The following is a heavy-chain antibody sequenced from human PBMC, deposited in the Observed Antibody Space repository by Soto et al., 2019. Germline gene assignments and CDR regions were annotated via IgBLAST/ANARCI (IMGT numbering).Heavy chain of an antibody. Sequence: SETLSLTCTVSGGSIRNNDYYWGWIRQPPGKGLEWIGSIYYSGSTSYNPSLKSRVTMSVDTSKNQFSLKLSSVTAADTAVYYCARCEFRIAARLLRGYYYYFHMDVWGKGTTVTVSS. CDR1: GGSIRNNDYY. D-gene: IGHD6-6*01. CDR2: IYYSGST. V-gene: IGHV4-39*01. CDR3: ARCEFRIAARLLRGYYYYFHMDV. J-gene: IGHJ6*03.